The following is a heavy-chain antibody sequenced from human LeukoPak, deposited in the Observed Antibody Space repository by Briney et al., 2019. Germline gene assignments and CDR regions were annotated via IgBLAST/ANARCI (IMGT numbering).Heavy chain of an antibody. Sequence: GRSLRLSCAASGFTFSSYAMHWFRQAPGKGLEWVSTISSGGGSTYYADSVKGRFTISRDNSKNTLYLQVNSLRAEDTAVYYCAKGGKWDVTPFDYWGQGTLVTVSS. D-gene: IGHD1-26*01. V-gene: IGHV3-23*01. J-gene: IGHJ4*02. CDR1: GFTFSSYA. CDR2: ISSGGGST. CDR3: AKGGKWDVTPFDY.